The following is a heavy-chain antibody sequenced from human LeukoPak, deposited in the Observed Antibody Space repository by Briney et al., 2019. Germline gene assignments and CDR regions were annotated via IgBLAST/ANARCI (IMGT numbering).Heavy chain of an antibody. CDR2: ISSSGSTI. D-gene: IGHD6-13*01. CDR3: AGGLAAAHYYYYMDV. CDR1: GFTFSSYE. Sequence: GGSLRLSCAASGFTFSSYEMNWVRQAPGKGLEWVSYISSSGSTIYYTDSVKGRFTTSRDNAKNSLYLQMNSLRAEDTAVYYCAGGLAAAHYYYYMDVWGKGTTVTVSS. V-gene: IGHV3-48*03. J-gene: IGHJ6*03.